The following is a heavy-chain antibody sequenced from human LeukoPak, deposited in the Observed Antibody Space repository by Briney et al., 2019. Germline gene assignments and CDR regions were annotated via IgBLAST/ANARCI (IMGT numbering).Heavy chain of an antibody. J-gene: IGHJ6*03. D-gene: IGHD3-10*01. CDR3: ARESSGGSGSYYRYYYYYMDV. CDR2: THYSGST. Sequence: PSETLSLTCTVSGGSISSYYWSWLRQPPGKGLEYIGYTHYSGSTNYNPSLKSRVTISLDTSGNQFSLKLSSVTAADTAVYYCARESSGGSGSYYRYYYYYMDVWGKGTTVTVSS. CDR1: GGSISSYY. V-gene: IGHV4-59*01.